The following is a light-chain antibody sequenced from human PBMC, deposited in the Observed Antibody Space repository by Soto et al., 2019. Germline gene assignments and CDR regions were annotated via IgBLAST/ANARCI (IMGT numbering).Light chain of an antibody. V-gene: IGKV1-5*03. J-gene: IGKJ2*01. CDR2: KAS. CDR3: QQYNSYLHT. Sequence: DILLTQSPSTLSASAGERATLTCRASQSISSWLAWYQQKPGKAPRLLIYKASSLESGVPARFSGSGSGTDFTLTISSLQPDDFAVYYCQQYNSYLHTFGQGTKLEIK. CDR1: QSISSW.